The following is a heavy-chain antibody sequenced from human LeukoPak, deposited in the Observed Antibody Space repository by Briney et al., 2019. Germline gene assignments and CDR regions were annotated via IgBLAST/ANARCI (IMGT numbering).Heavy chain of an antibody. D-gene: IGHD6-6*01. Sequence: ASVKVSCKASGYTFSSYGISWVRQAPGQGLEWMGWVSAYNGKATYLKNLQGRVTMTTDTSTTTAYMELRNLSTYDTAVYYSARDEYYGMDVWGQGTTITVSS. CDR2: VSAYNGKA. V-gene: IGHV1-18*01. CDR1: GYTFSSYG. J-gene: IGHJ6*02. CDR3: ARDEYYGMDV.